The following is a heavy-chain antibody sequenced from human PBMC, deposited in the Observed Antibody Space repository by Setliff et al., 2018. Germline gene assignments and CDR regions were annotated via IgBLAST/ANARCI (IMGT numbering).Heavy chain of an antibody. V-gene: IGHV4-34*01. Sequence: LSLPCAASGGTFTYYYWTWIRQSPAKGLEWIGEITHTGTTGSTKYNPSLKSRVTMSIDTSKNQFSLMVTSVTAADTAVYYCARGRNVASRLLDSWGQGTLVTVSS. CDR3: ARGRNVASRLLDS. CDR1: GGTFTYYY. J-gene: IGHJ4*02. CDR2: ITHTGTTGST. D-gene: IGHD6-6*01.